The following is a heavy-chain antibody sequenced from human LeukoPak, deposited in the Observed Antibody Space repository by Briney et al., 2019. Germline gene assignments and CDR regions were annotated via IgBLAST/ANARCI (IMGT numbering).Heavy chain of an antibody. Sequence: PSETLSLTCTVSGGSISSYYWSWIRQPPGKGLGWIGYIFYSGSTNNNPSLKSRVTISVDTSKNQFSLKLSSVTAADTAVYYCARDHGNGDAFDIWGQGTMVTVSS. J-gene: IGHJ3*02. CDR3: ARDHGNGDAFDI. CDR2: IFYSGST. CDR1: GGSISSYY. V-gene: IGHV4-59*01. D-gene: IGHD1-14*01.